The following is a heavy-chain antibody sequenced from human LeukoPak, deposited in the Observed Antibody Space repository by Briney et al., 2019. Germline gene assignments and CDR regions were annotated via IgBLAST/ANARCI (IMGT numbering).Heavy chain of an antibody. CDR2: IYTSGTT. J-gene: IGHJ6*03. D-gene: IGHD4-17*01. Sequence: SETLSLTCTVSGGSINSYYWGWVRQPAGKGLEWIGRIYTSGTTNYSPSLKGRLSMSVDTSKNQFSLNLRSVTAADTAVYFCARGTYGYYMDVWGKGTTVTVSS. CDR3: ARGTYGYYMDV. V-gene: IGHV4-4*07. CDR1: GGSINSYY.